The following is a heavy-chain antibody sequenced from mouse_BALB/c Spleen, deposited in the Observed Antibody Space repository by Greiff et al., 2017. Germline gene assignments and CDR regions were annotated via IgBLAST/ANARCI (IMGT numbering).Heavy chain of an antibody. J-gene: IGHJ2*01. V-gene: IGHV2-2*02. CDR1: GFSLTSYG. Sequence: QVQLKESGPGLVQPSQSLSITCTVSGFSLTSYGVHWVRQSPGKGLEWLGVIWSGGSTDYNAAFISRLSISKDNSKSQVFFKMNSLQANDTAIYYCARGDGNYLPLDYWGQGTTLTVSS. CDR3: ARGDGNYLPLDY. D-gene: IGHD2-1*01. CDR2: IWSGGST.